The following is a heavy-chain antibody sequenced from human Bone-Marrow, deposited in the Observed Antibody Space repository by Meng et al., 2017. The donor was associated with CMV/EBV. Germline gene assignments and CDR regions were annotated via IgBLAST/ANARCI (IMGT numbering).Heavy chain of an antibody. J-gene: IGHJ4*02. V-gene: IGHV4-31*03. Sequence: SETLSLTCTVSGGSISSGGYYWSWIRQHPGKGLEWIGYIYYSGSTYYNPSLKSRVTISVDTSKNQFSLKLSSVTAADTAVYYCARDALYYDSSGPDWGQGTLVTFSS. D-gene: IGHD3-22*01. CDR2: IYYSGST. CDR3: ARDALYYDSSGPD. CDR1: GGSISSGGYY.